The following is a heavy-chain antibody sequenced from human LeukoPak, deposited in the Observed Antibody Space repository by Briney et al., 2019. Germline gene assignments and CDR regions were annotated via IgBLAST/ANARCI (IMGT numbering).Heavy chain of an antibody. V-gene: IGHV3-23*01. Sequence: GGSLRLSCAASGFTFSSHVMSWVRQAPGKGLEWVSAIGATGAGTYYADSVKGRFTISRDNSKNTLYLQMSSLRAEDTAVYYCANRVGYSYGAWGQGTLVTVSS. CDR2: IGATGAGT. CDR3: ANRVGYSYGA. J-gene: IGHJ5*02. D-gene: IGHD5-18*01. CDR1: GFTFSSHV.